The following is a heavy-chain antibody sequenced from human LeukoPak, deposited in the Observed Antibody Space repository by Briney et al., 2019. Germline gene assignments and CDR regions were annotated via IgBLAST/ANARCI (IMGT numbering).Heavy chain of an antibody. V-gene: IGHV4-30-2*01. D-gene: IGHD6-13*01. Sequence: SETLSLTCTVSGGSISSGGYYWSWIRQPPGKGLEWIGYIYHSGSTYYNPSLKSRVTISVDRPKNQFSLKLSSVTAADTAVYYCARGRAAALLWGPWAPYYFDYWGQGTLVTVSS. J-gene: IGHJ4*02. CDR1: GGSISSGGYY. CDR2: IYHSGST. CDR3: ARGRAAALLWGPWAPYYFDY.